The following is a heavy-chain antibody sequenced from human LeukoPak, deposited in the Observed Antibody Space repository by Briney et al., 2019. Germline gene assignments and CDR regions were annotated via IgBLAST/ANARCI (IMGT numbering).Heavy chain of an antibody. J-gene: IGHJ4*02. Sequence: GKSLRLSCAASGFTFSTYGMHWVRQAPGKGLEWVAVVWYDGTNIHYVDSVKGRFTISRDNSKSTLYLQMNSLTVEDTAVYYCARGGYSGTYYFDYWAQGTLVTVSS. CDR3: ARGGYSGTYYFDY. D-gene: IGHD1-26*01. CDR1: GFTFSTYG. CDR2: VWYDGTNI. V-gene: IGHV3-33*01.